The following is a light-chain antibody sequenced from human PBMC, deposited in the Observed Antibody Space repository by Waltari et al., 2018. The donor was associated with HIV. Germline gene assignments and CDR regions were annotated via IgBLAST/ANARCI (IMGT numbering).Light chain of an antibody. J-gene: IGLJ2*01. V-gene: IGLV9-49*01. CDR1: SGYDNYK. Sequence: QPVLTQPPSASASLGASVTLTCPLSSGYDNYKVDWYQQRPGKGPRFVMRVGTGGIVGSKGDGIPDHFSVLGSGLNRYLTIKNIQEEDESDYHCGADHGSGNNSMFGGGTKLTVL. CDR2: VGTGGIVG. CDR3: GADHGSGNNSM.